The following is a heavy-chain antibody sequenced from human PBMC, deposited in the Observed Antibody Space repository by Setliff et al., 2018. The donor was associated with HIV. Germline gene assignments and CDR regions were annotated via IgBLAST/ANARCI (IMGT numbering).Heavy chain of an antibody. V-gene: IGHV4-34*01. CDR2: INHSGST. D-gene: IGHD6-13*01. CDR1: GGSFSGYY. Sequence: SETLSLTCAVYGGSFSGYYWNWIRQPPGKGLEWIGEINHSGSTNYNPSLKSRVTISVDTSKNQFSLKLSSVTAADTAVYYCAKDYWSYSSSWYYFDYWGQGTLVTVSS. CDR3: AKDYWSYSSSWYYFDY. J-gene: IGHJ4*02.